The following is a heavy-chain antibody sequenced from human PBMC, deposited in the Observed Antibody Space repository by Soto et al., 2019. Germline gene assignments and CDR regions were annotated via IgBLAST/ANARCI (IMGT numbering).Heavy chain of an antibody. V-gene: IGHV3-7*01. J-gene: IGHJ4*02. Sequence: EVQLVESGGALVQPGGSLRLTCATSGFTFSNYWMTWVRQAPGKGLEWAANINKDGSQTSFVDSVKGRFTIFRDNAKSSLYLQMNSLRGEDTAKYYCVKEIAAAQWGQGTLVTVSS. CDR3: VKEIAAAQ. CDR1: GFTFSNYW. D-gene: IGHD6-25*01. CDR2: INKDGSQT.